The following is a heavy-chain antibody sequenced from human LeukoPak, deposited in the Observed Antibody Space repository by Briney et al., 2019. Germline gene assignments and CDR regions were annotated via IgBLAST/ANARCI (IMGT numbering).Heavy chain of an antibody. CDR2: IKQNGSEE. D-gene: IGHD1-14*01. CDR3: ADPGMGY. J-gene: IGHJ4*02. Sequence: GGSLRLSCTASGFAFSDFWMSWVRQAPGKGLEWVANIKQNGSEETYIDSVKGRFIISRDNAKNSLSLQMNSLRGEDTAVYYCADPGMGYWGQGTLVTVSS. V-gene: IGHV3-7*01. CDR1: GFAFSDFW.